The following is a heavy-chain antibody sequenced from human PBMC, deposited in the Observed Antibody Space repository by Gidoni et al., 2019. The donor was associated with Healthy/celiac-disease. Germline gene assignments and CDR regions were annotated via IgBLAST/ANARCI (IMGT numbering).Heavy chain of an antibody. CDR2: IWYDGSKK. CDR3: ARDLYTSSYDY. CDR1: GFSFSNYG. Sequence: QVQLVESGGGVVQPGRSLRLSCAASGFSFSNYGMHWARQASGKGLEWVAVIWYDGSKKYYSDSVKGRFTISRDNSKNTVYLQMNSLRAEDTALYYCARDLYTSSYDYWGQGTLVTVSS. V-gene: IGHV3-33*01. D-gene: IGHD6-13*01. J-gene: IGHJ4*02.